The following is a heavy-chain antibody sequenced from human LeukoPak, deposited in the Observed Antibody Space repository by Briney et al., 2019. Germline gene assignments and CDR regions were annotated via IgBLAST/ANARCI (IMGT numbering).Heavy chain of an antibody. J-gene: IGHJ4*02. CDR3: ARHQVTVYSDTSGYSDFDY. Sequence: ASVKVSCKASGYTFNIYGISWVRQAPGQGLEWMGWISTYDGHTNYAHGLQGRLTITADTSTTTAYVELRSLRHDDSAVYFCARHQVTVYSDTSGYSDFDYWGQGTLVTVSS. D-gene: IGHD3-22*01. CDR2: ISTYDGHT. V-gene: IGHV1-18*01. CDR1: GYTFNIYG.